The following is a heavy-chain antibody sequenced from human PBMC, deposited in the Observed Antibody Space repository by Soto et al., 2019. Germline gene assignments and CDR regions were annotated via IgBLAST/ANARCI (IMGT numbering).Heavy chain of an antibody. J-gene: IGHJ4*02. Sequence: SETLSLTCTVSGGSISSGGYYWSWIRQHPGKGLGWIGYIYYCGSAYYNPSLNSRVTISVDTYKNQFSLKLSSVTAADTAVYYWARAVGLYYYDSIGYYFALWGQGTLVTVS. CDR2: IYYCGSA. V-gene: IGHV4-31*03. CDR1: GGSISSGGYY. CDR3: ARAVGLYYYDSIGYYFAL. D-gene: IGHD3-22*01.